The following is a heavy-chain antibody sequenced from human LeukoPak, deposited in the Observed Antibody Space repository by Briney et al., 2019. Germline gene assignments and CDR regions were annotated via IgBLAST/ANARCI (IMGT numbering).Heavy chain of an antibody. CDR1: GSSFTSYY. Sequence: ASVKVSCKASGSSFTSYYMHWVRQAPGQGLEWMGIINPSGGSTSHAQKFQGRVTTTADESTGTAYMELSSLRTDDTAVYYCAREPTRYCSSTSCFADYWGQGTLVTVSS. V-gene: IGHV1-46*01. CDR2: INPSGGST. CDR3: AREPTRYCSSTSCFADY. J-gene: IGHJ4*02. D-gene: IGHD2-2*01.